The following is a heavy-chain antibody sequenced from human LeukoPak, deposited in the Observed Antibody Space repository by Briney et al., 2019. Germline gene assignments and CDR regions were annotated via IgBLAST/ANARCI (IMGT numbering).Heavy chain of an antibody. J-gene: IGHJ4*02. CDR2: IKQDGREQ. D-gene: IGHD3-22*01. CDR1: GFTFSCFL. CDR3: ARDFPYYYDTSGYYVDY. Sequence: GSLRLSCAASGFTFSCFLITWVRQAPGKGLEWVANIKQDGREQYYVDSVTGRFTISRDNAKNSLYLQMNSLRAEDTAVYYCARDFPYYYDTSGYYVDYWGQGTLVTVSS. V-gene: IGHV3-7*01.